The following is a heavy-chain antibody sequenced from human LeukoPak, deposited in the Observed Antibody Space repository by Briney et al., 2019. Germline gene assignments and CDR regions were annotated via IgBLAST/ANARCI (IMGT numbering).Heavy chain of an antibody. D-gene: IGHD3-3*01. Sequence: ASVKVSCKASGGTFSSYAISWVRQAPGQGLEWMGGIIPIFGTANYAQKFQGRVTITTDESTSTAYMELSSLRSEDTAVYYCARGFFDFWSGKRYYYYMDVWGKGTTVTVSS. CDR2: IIPIFGTA. CDR3: ARGFFDFWSGKRYYYYMDV. J-gene: IGHJ6*03. CDR1: GGTFSSYA. V-gene: IGHV1-69*05.